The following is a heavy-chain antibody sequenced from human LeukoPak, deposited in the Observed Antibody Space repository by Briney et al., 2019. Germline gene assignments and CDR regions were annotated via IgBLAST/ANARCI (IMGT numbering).Heavy chain of an antibody. J-gene: IGHJ4*02. V-gene: IGHV5-51*01. CDR2: IYPGDSDT. Sequence: GESLKISCKGSGYSFTSYWVGWVRQMPGKGLEWMGIIYPGDSDTRYSPSFRGQVTISADKSSSTAYLQWSSLKASDIAMYYCARAYVGTIDYWGQGTLVTVSS. CDR1: GYSFTSYW. CDR3: ARAYVGTIDY. D-gene: IGHD4-23*01.